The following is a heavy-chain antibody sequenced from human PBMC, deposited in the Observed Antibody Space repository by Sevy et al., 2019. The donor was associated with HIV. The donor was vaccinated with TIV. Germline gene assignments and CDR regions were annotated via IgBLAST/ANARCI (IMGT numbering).Heavy chain of an antibody. Sequence: GGSLRLSCAASGFTFSDSAIHWVRQAPGKGLEWVSGISGSGGSGDKTNYADSVKGRFTISRDDSKNSLYLQLNSLRAEDTAIYYCARKYDSSGYFDYWGQGTLVTVSS. CDR1: GFTFSDSA. CDR3: ARKYDSSGYFDY. J-gene: IGHJ4*02. V-gene: IGHV3-23*01. CDR2: ISGSGGSGDKT. D-gene: IGHD3-22*01.